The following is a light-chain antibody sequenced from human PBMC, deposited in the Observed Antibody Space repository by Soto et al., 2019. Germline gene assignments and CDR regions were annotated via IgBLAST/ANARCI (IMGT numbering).Light chain of an antibody. Sequence: QSVLAQPSSVSGSPGQSITISCTGTSTDVGGYNYVSWYQHHPDKGPKLIIYEVSNRPSGVSDRFSGSKSGTSASLAITGLQAEDEADYYCQSYDSSLSGSVFGTGTKLTVL. CDR2: EVS. CDR3: QSYDSSLSGSV. J-gene: IGLJ1*01. CDR1: STDVGGYNY. V-gene: IGLV2-14*01.